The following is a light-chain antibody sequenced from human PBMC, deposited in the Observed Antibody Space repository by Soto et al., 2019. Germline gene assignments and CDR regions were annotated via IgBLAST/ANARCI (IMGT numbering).Light chain of an antibody. CDR1: QSVSSTY. CDR3: QQYDSSPPGYT. V-gene: IGKV3-20*01. CDR2: GAS. Sequence: EIVLTQSPGTLSLSPGERATLSCRASQSVSSTYLAWYQQKPGQAPRLLVYGASSSATGIPDRFSGSASGADFPLTISRLEPEDFAVYYCQQYDSSPPGYTFGQGTKLEIK. J-gene: IGKJ2*01.